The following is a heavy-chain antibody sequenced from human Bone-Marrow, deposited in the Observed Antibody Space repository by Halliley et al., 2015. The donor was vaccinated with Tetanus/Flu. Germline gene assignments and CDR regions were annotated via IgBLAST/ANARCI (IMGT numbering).Heavy chain of an antibody. CDR2: IYYSGNT. V-gene: IGHV4-59*08. D-gene: IGHD2-15*01. CDR3: ARHCSGNSCYTDAFDI. CDR1: GASMFPYY. Sequence: TLSLTCSVSGASMFPYYWSWIRQPPGKGLEWIGYIYYSGNTNYNPSLNTRVTLSVDTSKKQFSLKLTSVTAADTAVYYCARHCSGNSCYTDAFDIWGQGTVVTVSS. J-gene: IGHJ3*02.